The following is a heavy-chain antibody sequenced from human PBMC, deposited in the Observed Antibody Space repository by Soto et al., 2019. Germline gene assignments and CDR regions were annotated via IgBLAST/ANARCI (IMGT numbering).Heavy chain of an antibody. CDR1: GFTFSSYG. Sequence: GGSLRLSCAVSGFTFSSYGMHCVRQAPGKGLEWVAVIWYDGSNKYYADSVKGRFTISRDNSKNTLYLQMNSLRAEDTAVYYCARDRGSHSIYDILTGYPTSLDYWGQGTLVTVSS. CDR3: ARDRGSHSIYDILTGYPTSLDY. CDR2: IWYDGSNK. J-gene: IGHJ4*02. V-gene: IGHV3-33*01. D-gene: IGHD3-9*01.